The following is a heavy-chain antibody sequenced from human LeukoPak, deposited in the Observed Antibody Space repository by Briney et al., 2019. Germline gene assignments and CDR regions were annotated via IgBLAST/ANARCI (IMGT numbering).Heavy chain of an antibody. Sequence: ASVKVSCKASGYSLTSFDINWVRQGSGQGLEWMGWMNPKRGNTGYAPTFQGRVTITRDTSIDTAFMELSSLRPDDTAVYYCARGGSSSSYYNNYCMDVWGQGTTITISS. D-gene: IGHD6-13*01. V-gene: IGHV1-8*01. CDR3: ARGGSSSSYYNNYCMDV. J-gene: IGHJ6*02. CDR1: GYSLTSFD. CDR2: MNPKRGNT.